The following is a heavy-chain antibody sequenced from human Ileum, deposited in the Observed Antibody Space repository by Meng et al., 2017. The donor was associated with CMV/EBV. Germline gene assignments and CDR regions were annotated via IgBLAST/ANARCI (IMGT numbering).Heavy chain of an antibody. Sequence: SCAASGLMFSNYAMNWVRQAPGKGLEWVALASYDGKNKYYADSVKGRFTISRDNSKNTLYLQMDSLRPEDTAVYYCVQLLLSGTLEYWGQGTMVTVSS. J-gene: IGHJ4*02. D-gene: IGHD2-15*01. CDR2: ASYDGKNK. V-gene: IGHV3-30*04. CDR1: GLMFSNYA. CDR3: VQLLLSGTLEY.